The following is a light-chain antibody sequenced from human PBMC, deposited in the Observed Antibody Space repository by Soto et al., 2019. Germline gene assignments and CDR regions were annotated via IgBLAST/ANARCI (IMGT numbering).Light chain of an antibody. CDR2: KAS. V-gene: IGKV1-5*03. Sequence: DIQMTQSPSILSASVGDRVTITCRASQSISSWLAWYQQKPGKAPNLLIHKASHLESGVPSRFSGSGSGTEFTLTISSLQPGDFATYYCQHYNNYPWTVGQGTKVDSK. CDR3: QHYNNYPWT. J-gene: IGKJ1*01. CDR1: QSISSW.